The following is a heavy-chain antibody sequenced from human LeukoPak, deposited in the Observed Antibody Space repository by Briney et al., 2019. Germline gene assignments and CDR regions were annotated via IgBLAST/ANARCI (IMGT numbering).Heavy chain of an antibody. D-gene: IGHD6-6*01. CDR1: GGTFSSYA. J-gene: IGHJ4*02. CDR3: ARTAYSSSYYLDY. V-gene: IGHV1-69*06. CDR2: IIPIFGTA. Sequence: SVKVSCKASGGTFSSYAISWVRQAPGQGLEWMGGIIPIFGTANYAQKFQGRVTITADKSTSTAYMELSSLRSEDTAVYYCARTAYSSSYYLDYWGQGTLVTVSS.